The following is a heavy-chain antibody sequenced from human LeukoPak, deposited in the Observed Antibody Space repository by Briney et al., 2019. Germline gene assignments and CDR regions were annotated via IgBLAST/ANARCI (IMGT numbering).Heavy chain of an antibody. CDR2: IYYSGGT. Sequence: SETLSLTCTVSGGSISGYYWSWIRQRPGKGLEWIGYIYYSGGTNYNPALKGPATISVDPAKNQFSMKLSCVPAADPAVYFCAIGYYYGHFDYWGQGTLVTVSS. CDR3: AIGYYYGHFDY. V-gene: IGHV4-59*01. D-gene: IGHD3-10*01. J-gene: IGHJ4*02. CDR1: GGSISGYY.